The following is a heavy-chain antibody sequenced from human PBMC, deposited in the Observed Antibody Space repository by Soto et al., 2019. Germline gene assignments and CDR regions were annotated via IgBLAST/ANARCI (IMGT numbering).Heavy chain of an antibody. CDR1: GYTFTSYG. CDR3: ARFYCSGGSCYRLFDY. V-gene: IGHV1-18*01. CDR2: ISAYNGNT. Sequence: ASVKVSCKASGYTFTSYGISWVRQAPGQGLEWVGWISAYNGNTNYAQKLQGRVTMTTDTSTSTAYMELRSLRSDDTAVYYRARFYCSGGSCYRLFDYWGQGTLVTVSS. D-gene: IGHD2-15*01. J-gene: IGHJ4*02.